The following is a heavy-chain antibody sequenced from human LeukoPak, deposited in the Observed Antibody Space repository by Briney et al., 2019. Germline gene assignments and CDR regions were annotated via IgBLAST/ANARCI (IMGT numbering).Heavy chain of an antibody. CDR3: ARDAGNSGYGCDL. Sequence: GGSLRLSCAASGFIFSQYSMNWVRQAPGKGREWVSHIKSSSETFYADSVKGRFTISRDNARNSLYLQMNNLRGEDTAIYYCARDAGNSGYGCDLWGQGTLVTVSS. V-gene: IGHV3-48*01. CDR1: GFIFSQYS. D-gene: IGHD5-12*01. CDR2: IKSSSET. J-gene: IGHJ5*02.